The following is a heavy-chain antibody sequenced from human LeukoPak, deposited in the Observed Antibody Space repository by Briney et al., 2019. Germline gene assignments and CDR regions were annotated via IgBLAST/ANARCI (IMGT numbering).Heavy chain of an antibody. CDR2: MNPNSGNT. CDR3: AREYDSSGYYAFDI. V-gene: IGHV1-8*01. J-gene: IGHJ3*02. CDR1: GYTFTSYD. Sequence: RASVKVSCKASGYTFTSYDINWVRQATGQGREWMGWMNPNSGNTGYAQKFQGRVTMTRNTSISTAYMELSSLRSEDTAVYYCAREYDSSGYYAFDIWGQGTMVTVSS. D-gene: IGHD3-22*01.